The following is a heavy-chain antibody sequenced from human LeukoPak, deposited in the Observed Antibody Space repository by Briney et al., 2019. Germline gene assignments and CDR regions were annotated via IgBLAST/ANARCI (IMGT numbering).Heavy chain of an antibody. CDR2: IKQDGSEK. D-gene: IGHD5-12*01. J-gene: IGHJ4*02. V-gene: IGHV3-7*03. CDR3: ARARGGYDFDY. Sequence: GGSLRLSCAASRFAFSSYWMSWVRQAPGKGLEWVANIKQDGSEKYYVDSVKGRFTISRDNAKNSLYLQLNSLRAEDTAVYYCARARGGYDFDYWGQGTLVTVSS. CDR1: RFAFSSYW.